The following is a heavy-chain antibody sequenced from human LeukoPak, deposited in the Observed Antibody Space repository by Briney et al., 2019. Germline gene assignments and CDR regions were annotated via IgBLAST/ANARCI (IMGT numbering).Heavy chain of an antibody. CDR3: AKSGYNRFDY. Sequence: GGSLRLSCTASGFTLSSYEMSWIRQAPGKGLEWVSSIDYSGGSTHYADSVMGRFTISRDNSKNTLYLQMNSLIAEDTAVYYCAKSGYNRFDYWGQGTRVTVSS. D-gene: IGHD5-24*01. V-gene: IGHV3-23*01. CDR2: IDYSGGST. J-gene: IGHJ4*02. CDR1: GFTLSSYE.